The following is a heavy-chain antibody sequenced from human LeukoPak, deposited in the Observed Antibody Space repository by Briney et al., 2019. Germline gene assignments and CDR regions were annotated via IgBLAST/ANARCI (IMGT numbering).Heavy chain of an antibody. J-gene: IGHJ4*02. CDR1: GFTFSSYG. CDR3: AKPRDSSGYPYYFDY. V-gene: IGHV3-23*01. D-gene: IGHD3-22*01. Sequence: PGGSLRLSCAASGFTFSSYGMSWVRQAPGKGLEWVSAISGSGGSTYYADSVKGRFTISRDNSKNTLYLQMNSLRAEDTAVYYCAKPRDSSGYPYYFDYWGQGTLVTVSS. CDR2: ISGSGGST.